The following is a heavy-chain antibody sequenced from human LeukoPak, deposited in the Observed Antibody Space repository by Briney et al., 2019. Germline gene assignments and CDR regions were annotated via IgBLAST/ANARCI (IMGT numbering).Heavy chain of an antibody. D-gene: IGHD6-13*01. Sequence: PSETLSLTCTVSGGSISSGGYYWSWIRQHPGKGLEWIEYIYYSGSTYYNPSLKSRVTISVDTSKNQFSLKLSSVTAADTAVYYCARERAAAGKLSYYFDYWGQGTLVTVSS. V-gene: IGHV4-31*03. J-gene: IGHJ4*02. CDR3: ARERAAAGKLSYYFDY. CDR2: IYYSGST. CDR1: GGSISSGGYY.